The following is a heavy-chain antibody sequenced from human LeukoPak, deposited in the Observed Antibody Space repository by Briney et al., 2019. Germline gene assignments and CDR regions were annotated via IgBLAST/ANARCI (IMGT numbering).Heavy chain of an antibody. D-gene: IGHD3-22*01. Sequence: SSETLSLTCAVYGGSFSGYYWSWIRQPPGKGLEWIGEINHSGSINYNPSLKSRVTISVDTSKNQFSLKLSSVTAADTAVYYCASGYYYDSSAVDYWGQGTLVTVSS. V-gene: IGHV4-34*01. CDR3: ASGYYYDSSAVDY. J-gene: IGHJ4*02. CDR2: INHSGSI. CDR1: GGSFSGYY.